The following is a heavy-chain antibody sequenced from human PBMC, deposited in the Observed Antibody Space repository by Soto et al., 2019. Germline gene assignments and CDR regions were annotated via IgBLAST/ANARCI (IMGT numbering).Heavy chain of an antibody. CDR2: ISYDGSNK. Sequence: GGSLRLSCAASGFTFSSYGMHWVRQAPGKGLEWVAVISYDGSNKYYADSVKGRFTISRDNSKNTLYLQMNSLKAEDTAVYYCAKSFYDSPPDFCDIWGQGTMVTVSS. J-gene: IGHJ3*02. D-gene: IGHD3-22*01. V-gene: IGHV3-30*18. CDR3: AKSFYDSPPDFCDI. CDR1: GFTFSSYG.